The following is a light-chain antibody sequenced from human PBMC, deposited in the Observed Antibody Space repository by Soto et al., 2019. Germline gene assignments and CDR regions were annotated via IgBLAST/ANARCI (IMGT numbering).Light chain of an antibody. Sequence: IQMTQSPSSLSASVGDRVTITCRASQSISSYLNWYQQKPGKAPNLLIHGASNLQTGVPSRFSGSGSGTDFTLTISSLQPEDLATYYCQQSYNTPRTFGQGTKLEIK. CDR2: GAS. J-gene: IGKJ2*01. CDR3: QQSYNTPRT. V-gene: IGKV1-39*01. CDR1: QSISSY.